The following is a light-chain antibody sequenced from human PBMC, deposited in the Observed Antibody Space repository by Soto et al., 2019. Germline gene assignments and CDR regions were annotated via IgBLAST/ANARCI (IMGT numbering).Light chain of an antibody. CDR2: DAS. CDR3: LQHNSYPPT. V-gene: IGKV1-5*01. CDR1: QSISSW. J-gene: IGKJ5*01. Sequence: DIQMTQSPSTLSASVGDRATITCRASQSISSWLAWYQQKPGKAPKLLIYDASSLKSGVPSRFSGSGSGTEFTLTISSLQPEDFATYYCLQHNSYPPTFGQGTRLEIK.